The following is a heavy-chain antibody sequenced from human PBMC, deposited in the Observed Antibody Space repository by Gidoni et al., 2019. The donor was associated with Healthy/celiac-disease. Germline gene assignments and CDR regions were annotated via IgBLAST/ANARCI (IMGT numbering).Heavy chain of an antibody. CDR3: ARAAAYYYDSSGPGDV. CDR1: GFTLSSYG. J-gene: IGHJ6*02. D-gene: IGHD3-22*01. Sequence: QVQLVESGGGVVQPGRSLRLSCAASGFTLSSYGMHWVRQAPGKGLEWVAVIWYDGSNKYYADSVKGRFTISRDNSKNTLYLQMNSLRAEDTAVYYCARAAAYYYDSSGPGDVWGQGTTVTVSS. CDR2: IWYDGSNK. V-gene: IGHV3-33*01.